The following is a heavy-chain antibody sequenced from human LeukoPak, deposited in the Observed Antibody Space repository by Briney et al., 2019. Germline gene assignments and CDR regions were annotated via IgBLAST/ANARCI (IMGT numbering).Heavy chain of an antibody. J-gene: IGHJ4*02. Sequence: SETLSLTCTVSGGSIISYYWSWIRQPPGKGLEWIGYIYYSGSTNYNPSLKSRVTISVDTSKNQFSLKLSSVTAADTAVYYCARVSIGVSLDYWGQGTLVTVSS. D-gene: IGHD3-22*01. CDR2: IYYSGST. V-gene: IGHV4-59*01. CDR3: ARVSIGVSLDY. CDR1: GGSIISYY.